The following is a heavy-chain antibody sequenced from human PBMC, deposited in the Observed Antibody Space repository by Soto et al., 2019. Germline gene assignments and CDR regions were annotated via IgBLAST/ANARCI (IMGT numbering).Heavy chain of an antibody. CDR1: GYSFTSYW. Sequence: PGESLKISCKGSGYSFTSYWISWVRQMPGKGLEWMGRIDPSDSYTNYSPSFQGHVTISADKSISTAYLQWSSLKASDTAMYYCARYTDLIQLWFSGIDVWGQGTTVTVSS. V-gene: IGHV5-10-1*01. CDR3: ARYTDLIQLWFSGIDV. CDR2: IDPSDSYT. D-gene: IGHD5-18*01. J-gene: IGHJ6*02.